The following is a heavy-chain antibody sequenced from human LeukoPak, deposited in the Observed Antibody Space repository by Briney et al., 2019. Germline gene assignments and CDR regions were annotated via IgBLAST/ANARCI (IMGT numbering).Heavy chain of an antibody. CDR1: GYIFTGYY. V-gene: IGHV1-2*02. J-gene: IGHJ5*02. CDR3: ASAWNWNSGFDP. D-gene: IGHD1-7*01. Sequence: ASVNVSCKASGYIFTGYYMHWVRQAPGQGLEWMGWINPNSGGTNYAQKFQGRVTMTRDTSISTAYMELSRLRSDDTAVYYCASAWNWNSGFDPWGQGTLVTVSS. CDR2: INPNSGGT.